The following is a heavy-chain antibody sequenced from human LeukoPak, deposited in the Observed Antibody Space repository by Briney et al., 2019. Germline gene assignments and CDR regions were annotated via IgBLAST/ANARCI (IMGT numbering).Heavy chain of an antibody. D-gene: IGHD2-2*01. J-gene: IGHJ6*03. CDR3: ARNGPAASRGQYYMDV. V-gene: IGHV1-46*01. CDR2: INPSGGST. CDR1: GYTFTSYY. Sequence: ASVKVSCKASGYTFTSYYMHWVRQAPGQGLEWMGIINPSGGSTSYAQKFQGRVTMTRDTSTSTVYMELSSLRSEDTAVYYCARNGPAASRGQYYMDVWGKGTTVTVSS.